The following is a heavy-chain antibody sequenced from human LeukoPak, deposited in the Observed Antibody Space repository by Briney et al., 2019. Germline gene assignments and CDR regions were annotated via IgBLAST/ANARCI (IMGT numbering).Heavy chain of an antibody. CDR3: ARTLSVGGYHNY. Sequence: ASVKVSCKASGYTFNNHYMYWVRQAPGQGLEWMGVINPSGGSTSYAQKFQGRVTMTRDTSTRTVYMELSSLRSEDTAVYYCARTLSVGGYHNYWGQGTLVTVSS. CDR1: GYTFNNHY. D-gene: IGHD3-3*01. V-gene: IGHV1-46*02. J-gene: IGHJ4*02. CDR2: INPSGGST.